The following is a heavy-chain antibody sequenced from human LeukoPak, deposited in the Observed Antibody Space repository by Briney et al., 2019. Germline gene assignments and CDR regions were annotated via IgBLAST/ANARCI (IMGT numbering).Heavy chain of an antibody. CDR2: IYSGGST. CDR1: GFTVRSNY. J-gene: IGHJ3*02. CDR3: ARSHSSTWDDAFDI. D-gene: IGHD6-13*01. V-gene: IGHV3-53*01. Sequence: GGSLRLSRAASGFTVRSNYMSWVRQAPGKGLEWVSVIYSGGSTYYADSVKGRFTISRDNSKNTLYLQMNSLRAEDTAVYYCARSHSSTWDDAFDIWGQGTMVTVSS.